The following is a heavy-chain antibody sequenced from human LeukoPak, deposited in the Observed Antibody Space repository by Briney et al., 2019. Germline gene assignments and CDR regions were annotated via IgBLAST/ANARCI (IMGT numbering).Heavy chain of an antibody. CDR3: TTAITVTYGAFDI. J-gene: IGHJ3*02. V-gene: IGHV3-15*01. D-gene: IGHD4-17*01. CDR1: GFTFTNAW. CDR2: MKSKTDGGTT. Sequence: GGSLRLSCAASGFTFTNAWMSWVRQAPGKGLEWVGRMKSKTDGGTTDYAAPVKGRFTISRDDSKNTVYLQMDSLKIEDTAMYYCTTAITVTYGAFDIWGQGTMATVSS.